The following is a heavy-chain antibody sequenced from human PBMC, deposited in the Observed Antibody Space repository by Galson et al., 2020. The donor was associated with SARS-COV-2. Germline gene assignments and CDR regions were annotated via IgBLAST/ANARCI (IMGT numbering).Heavy chain of an antibody. J-gene: IGHJ4*02. CDR2: ISYDGSNK. Sequence: GESLKISCAASGFTFSSYAMHWVRQAPGKGLEWVAVISYDGSNKYYADSVKGRFTISRDNSKNTLYLQMNSLRAEDTAVYYCEAVLLGPVEYWGQGTLVTVSS. V-gene: IGHV3-30-3*01. CDR1: GFTFSSYA. D-gene: IGHD1-26*01. CDR3: EAVLLGPVEY.